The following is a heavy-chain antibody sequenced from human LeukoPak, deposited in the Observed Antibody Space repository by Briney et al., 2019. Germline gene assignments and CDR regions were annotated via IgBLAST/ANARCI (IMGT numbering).Heavy chain of an antibody. CDR3: AKGGSNNWHPFDY. CDR1: GFTFTSYG. J-gene: IGHJ4*02. V-gene: IGHV3-23*01. D-gene: IGHD1-1*01. Sequence: GGSLRLSCAASGFTFTSYGMSWVRQAPGKGLEWVSTIRASGGSTYYADSVKGRFAISRDNSENTLYLQMSSLKAEDAAVYYCAKGGSNNWHPFDYWGQGTLVTVSS. CDR2: IRASGGST.